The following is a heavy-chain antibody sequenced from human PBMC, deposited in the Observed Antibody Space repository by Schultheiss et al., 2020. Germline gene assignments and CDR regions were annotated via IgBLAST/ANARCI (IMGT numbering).Heavy chain of an antibody. CDR3: ARFGYYETYYYYGMDV. D-gene: IGHD3-22*01. CDR2: ISYDGSNK. CDR1: GFTLSTYA. V-gene: IGHV3-30*04. Sequence: GGSLRLSCAASGFTLSTYAMHWVRQALGKGLEWVAVISYDGSNKNYADSVKGRFTISRDNSKNTLYLQMNSLRAEDTAVYYCARFGYYETYYYYGMDVWGQGTTVTVSS. J-gene: IGHJ6*02.